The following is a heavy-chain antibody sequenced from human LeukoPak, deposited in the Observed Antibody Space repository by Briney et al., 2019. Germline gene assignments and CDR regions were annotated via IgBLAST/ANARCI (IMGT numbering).Heavy chain of an antibody. CDR2: INHRATT. J-gene: IGHJ4*02. V-gene: IGHV4-34*01. CDR1: GGSFSGYY. Sequence: SQTLSLTCAVYGGSFSGYYWSWVREPPWNGLEWMGEINHRATTNYNPSLKSRVTITVDTSKNQFSLRLSSVTAADTAVYFCARSPSAYYDPGGDYWGQGTLVTVSS. CDR3: ARSPSAYYDPGGDY. D-gene: IGHD3-22*01.